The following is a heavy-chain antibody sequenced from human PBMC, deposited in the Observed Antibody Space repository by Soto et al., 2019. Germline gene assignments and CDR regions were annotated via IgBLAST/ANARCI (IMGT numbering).Heavy chain of an antibody. J-gene: IGHJ4*02. V-gene: IGHV1-18*01. Sequence: ASVKVSCKASGYTFTSYGISWVRQAPGQGLEWMGWISAYNGNTDYAQKLQGRVTMTTDTSTSTAYMELRSLRSDDTAVYYCARDSVGLLWFGELSNFDYWGQGTLATVSS. CDR1: GYTFTSYG. CDR2: ISAYNGNT. CDR3: ARDSVGLLWFGELSNFDY. D-gene: IGHD3-10*01.